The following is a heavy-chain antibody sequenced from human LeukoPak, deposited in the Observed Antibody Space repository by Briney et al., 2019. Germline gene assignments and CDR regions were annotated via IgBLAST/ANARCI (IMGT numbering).Heavy chain of an antibody. CDR2: INPNSGGA. CDR1: GYTFTSYY. D-gene: IGHD6-19*01. Sequence: ASVKVSCKASGYTFTSYYMHWVRQAPGQGLEWMGWINPNSGGANYAQKFQGRVTMTRDTSISTAYMELSRLRSDDTAVYYCARDPSDSSGWTLFDYWGQGTLVTVSS. J-gene: IGHJ4*02. V-gene: IGHV1-2*02. CDR3: ARDPSDSSGWTLFDY.